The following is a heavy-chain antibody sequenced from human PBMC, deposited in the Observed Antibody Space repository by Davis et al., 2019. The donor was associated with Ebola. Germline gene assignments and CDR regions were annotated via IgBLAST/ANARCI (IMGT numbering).Heavy chain of an antibody. J-gene: IGHJ6*02. V-gene: IGHV4-34*01. CDR2: INHSGST. CDR3: ARSRTAYYYYGMDV. CDR1: GESFSGYY. D-gene: IGHD1-14*01. Sequence: MPSETLSLICAVYGESFSGYYWSWIRQPPGKGLEWIGEINHSGSTNYNPSLKSRVTISVDTSKNQFSLKLSSVTAADTAVYYCARSRTAYYYYGMDVWGQGTTVTVSS.